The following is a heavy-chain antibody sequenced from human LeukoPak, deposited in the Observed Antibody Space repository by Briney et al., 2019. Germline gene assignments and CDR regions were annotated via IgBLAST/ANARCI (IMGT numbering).Heavy chain of an antibody. Sequence: SQTLSLTCTVSGGSISSGGYYWSWIRQHPGKGLEWIGYIYYSGSTYYNPSLKSRVTVSVDTSKNQFSLKLSSVTAADTAVYYCARERPGGGYSDYWGQGSLVTVSS. V-gene: IGHV4-31*03. CDR2: IYYSGST. D-gene: IGHD3-22*01. J-gene: IGHJ4*02. CDR3: ARERPGGGYSDY. CDR1: GGSISSGGYY.